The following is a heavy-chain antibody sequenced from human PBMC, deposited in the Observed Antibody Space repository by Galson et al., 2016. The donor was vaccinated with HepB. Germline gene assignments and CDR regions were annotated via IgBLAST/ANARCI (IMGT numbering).Heavy chain of an antibody. CDR1: RFSFNNYG. V-gene: IGHV3-23*01. CDR3: ARRGINGGFFDY. D-gene: IGHD3-10*01. Sequence: SLRLSCAASRFSFNNYGIHWVRQAPGKGLEWVSTISPSGDNTYYADSVKGRFTISRDISKNTLYLQMNSLRADDTALYYCARRGINGGFFDYWGQGTLVTVSP. CDR2: ISPSGDNT. J-gene: IGHJ4*02.